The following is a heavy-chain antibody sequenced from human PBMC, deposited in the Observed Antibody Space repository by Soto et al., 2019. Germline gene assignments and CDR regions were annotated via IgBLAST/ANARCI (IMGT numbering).Heavy chain of an antibody. D-gene: IGHD4-17*01. V-gene: IGHV4-59*11. J-gene: IGHJ4*02. CDR3: TVGGAGHPFDY. CDR2: FHYSGST. Sequence: QVQLQESGPGLVKPSETLSLTCTVSGVSITSHYWTWIRQHLGKGLEWFGNFHYSGSTNYSPSLKGRVIISVDTSENHSSLKLSSVTTADTAVYYCTVGGAGHPFDYWGQGTLVTVSS. CDR1: GVSITSHY.